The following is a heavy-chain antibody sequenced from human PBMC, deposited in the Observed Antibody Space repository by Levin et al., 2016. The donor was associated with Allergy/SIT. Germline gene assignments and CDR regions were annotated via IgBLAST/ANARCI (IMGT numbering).Heavy chain of an antibody. D-gene: IGHD5-18*01. Sequence: PGKGLEWIGYIYYSGSTYYNPSLKSRVTISVDTSKNQFSLKLSSVTAADTAVYYCARSKPGYSYGPDYYYGMDVWGQGTTVTVSS. CDR3: ARSKPGYSYGPDYYYGMDV. J-gene: IGHJ6*02. V-gene: IGHV4-31*02. CDR2: IYYSGST.